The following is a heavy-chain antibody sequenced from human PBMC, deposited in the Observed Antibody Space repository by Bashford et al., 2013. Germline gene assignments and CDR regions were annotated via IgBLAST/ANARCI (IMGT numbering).Heavy chain of an antibody. V-gene: IGHV3-11*01. Sequence: RQAPGKGLEWVSYISSSGSDIYYADSVKGRFTISRDNAKNSLSLQMNSLRAEDTAVYYCARGHYGLDVWGQGDPRSPSP. J-gene: IGHJ6*02. CDR2: ISSSGSDI. CDR3: ARGHYGLDV.